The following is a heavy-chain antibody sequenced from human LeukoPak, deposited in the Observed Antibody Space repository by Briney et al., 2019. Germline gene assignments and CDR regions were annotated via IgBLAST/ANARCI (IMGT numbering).Heavy chain of an antibody. V-gene: IGHV1-69*02. D-gene: IGHD2-8*01. CDR3: ARANCTNGVCYHNWLDP. J-gene: IGHJ5*02. CDR1: GGTFSSYT. Sequence: SVKVSCKASGGTFSSYTISWVRQAPGQGLEWMGRIIPILGIANYAQKFQGRVTITADKSTSTAYMELSSLRSEDTAVCYCARANCTNGVCYHNWLDPWGQGTLVTVSS. CDR2: IIPILGIA.